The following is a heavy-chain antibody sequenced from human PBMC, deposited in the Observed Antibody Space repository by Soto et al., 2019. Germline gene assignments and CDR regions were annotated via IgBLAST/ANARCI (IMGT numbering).Heavy chain of an antibody. CDR3: ARDDERFLEWLSYYGMDV. D-gene: IGHD3-3*01. V-gene: IGHV3-30-3*01. CDR2: ISYDGSNK. CDR1: GFTFSSYA. Sequence: PAGSLRLSCAASGFTFSSYAMHWVRQAPGKGLEWVAVISYDGSNKYYADSVKGRFTISRDNSKNTLYLQMNSLRAEDTAVYYCARDDERFLEWLSYYGMDVWGQGTTVTVSS. J-gene: IGHJ6*02.